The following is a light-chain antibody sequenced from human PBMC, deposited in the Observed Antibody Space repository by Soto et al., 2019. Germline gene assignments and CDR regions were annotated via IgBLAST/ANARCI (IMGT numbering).Light chain of an antibody. Sequence: QSALTQPPSVSGSPGQSVTISCTGSTSDIGSYNRVSWYQQRPGTGPKLIIYEVTNRPSGVPDRFSGSKSGNTASLTISGLQTEDEADYYCSSFTRRSTWMFGGGTQLTVL. CDR1: TSDIGSYNR. CDR2: EVT. V-gene: IGLV2-18*02. J-gene: IGLJ3*02. CDR3: SSFTRRSTWM.